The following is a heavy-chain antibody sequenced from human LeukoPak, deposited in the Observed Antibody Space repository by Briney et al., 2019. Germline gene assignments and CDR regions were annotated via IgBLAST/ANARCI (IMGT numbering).Heavy chain of an antibody. CDR1: GDSITPYY. V-gene: IGHV4-59*08. CDR2: IYYSGST. J-gene: IGHJ4*02. CDR3: ARNLLYRGNYFDY. D-gene: IGHD3-16*02. Sequence: KSSETLSLTCVISGDSITPYYWSWVRQPPGKGLEWIGYIYYSGSTYYNPSLKSRVTISVDTSKNQFSLKLSSVTAADTAVYYCARNLLYRGNYFDYWGQGTLVTVSS.